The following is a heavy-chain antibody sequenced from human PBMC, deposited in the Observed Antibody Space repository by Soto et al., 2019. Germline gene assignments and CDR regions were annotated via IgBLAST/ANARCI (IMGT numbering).Heavy chain of an antibody. J-gene: IGHJ5*02. CDR3: ARGSRKGFDP. CDR1: GGSISSYY. V-gene: IGHV4-59*01. Sequence: PSETLSLTCTVSGGSISSYYWSWIRQPPGKGLEWIGYIYYSGSTNYNPSLKSRVTISVDTSKNQFSLKLSSVTAADTAVYYCARGSRKGFDPWGQGTLVTVSS. CDR2: IYYSGST.